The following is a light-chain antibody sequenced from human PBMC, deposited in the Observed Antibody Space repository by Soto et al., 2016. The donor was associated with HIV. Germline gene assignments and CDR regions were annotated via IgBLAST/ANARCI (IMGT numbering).Light chain of an antibody. Sequence: SSELTQDPAVSVALGQTVRITCQGDILRNSYANWYHQKPGQAPILLIYGKNKRPSGIPDRFSGSSSGNTGSLTISGAQAEDEADYYCNSRDNDRVLFGGGTKLTVL. CDR1: ILRNSY. J-gene: IGLJ2*01. CDR3: NSRDNDRVL. V-gene: IGLV3-19*01. CDR2: GKN.